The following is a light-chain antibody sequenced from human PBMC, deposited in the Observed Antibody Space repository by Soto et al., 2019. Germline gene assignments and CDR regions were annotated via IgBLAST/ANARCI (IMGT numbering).Light chain of an antibody. CDR1: QSVGSY. CDR3: QQYNNWPWT. Sequence: EIVLIQSPATLSLSPGERATLSCRASQSVGSYLAWYQHKPGQAPRLLISDASNRATGIPARFSGSGSETDFTLTISSLQSEDFAVYYCQQYNNWPWTFGQGTKVDIK. V-gene: IGKV3-11*01. CDR2: DAS. J-gene: IGKJ1*01.